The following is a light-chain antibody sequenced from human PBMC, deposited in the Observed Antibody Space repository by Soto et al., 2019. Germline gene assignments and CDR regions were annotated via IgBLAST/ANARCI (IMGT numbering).Light chain of an antibody. CDR3: QSYDSSMSSYV. V-gene: IGLV1-40*01. Sequence: QSVLTQPPSVSEAPGQRVTISCTGSSSNIGAGYEAHWYQQVPGTAPKLLIYENNNRPPGVPDRFSCCKSGTSASLAITGLQADDEDEYYCQSYDSSMSSYVFGTGTKVTVL. J-gene: IGLJ1*01. CDR1: SSNIGAGYE. CDR2: ENN.